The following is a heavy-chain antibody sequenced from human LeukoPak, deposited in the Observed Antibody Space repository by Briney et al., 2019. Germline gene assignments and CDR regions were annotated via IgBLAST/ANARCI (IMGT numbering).Heavy chain of an antibody. CDR2: ISWDGGST. CDR3: AKDGYCSSTSCYGEYYYYYYMDV. Sequence: GGSLRLSCAASGFTFDDYTMHWVRQAPGKGLEWVSLISWDGGSTYYADSVKGRFTISRDNSKNSLYLQMNSLRTEDTALYYCAKDGYCSSTSCYGEYYYYYYMDVWGKGTTVTVSS. V-gene: IGHV3-43*01. CDR1: GFTFDDYT. J-gene: IGHJ6*03. D-gene: IGHD2-2*01.